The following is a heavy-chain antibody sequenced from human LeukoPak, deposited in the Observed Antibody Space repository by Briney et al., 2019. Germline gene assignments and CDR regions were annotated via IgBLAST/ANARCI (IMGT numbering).Heavy chain of an antibody. J-gene: IGHJ3*02. CDR1: GYTFTGYY. CDR3: ARVAATATRGDAFDI. CDR2: INPNNGDT. Sequence: ASVKVSCKASGYTFTGYYMHWVRQAPGQGLGWMGWINPNNGDTNYAQRFQGRVTMTRDTSISTAYMELSRLRSDDTAVYYCARVAATATRGDAFDIWGQGTMVTVSS. D-gene: IGHD6-13*01. V-gene: IGHV1-2*02.